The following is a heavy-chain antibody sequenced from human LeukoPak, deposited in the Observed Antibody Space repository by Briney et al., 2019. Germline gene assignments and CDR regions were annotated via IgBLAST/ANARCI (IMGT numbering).Heavy chain of an antibody. CDR3: ARDQGYCSSTSCRLFDY. CDR1: GYTFTSYG. CDR2: ISAYNGNT. D-gene: IGHD2-2*01. Sequence: ASVKVSCKASGYTFTSYGISWVRQAPGQGLEWMGWISAYNGNTNYAQKLQGRVTMTTDTSTSTAYMELRSLRSDDTAVYYCARDQGYCSSTSCRLFDYWGQGTLVTVSS. J-gene: IGHJ4*02. V-gene: IGHV1-18*01.